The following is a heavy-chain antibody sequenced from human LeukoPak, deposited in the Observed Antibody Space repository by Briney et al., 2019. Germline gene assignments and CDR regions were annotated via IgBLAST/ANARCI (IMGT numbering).Heavy chain of an antibody. CDR2: VYTSGST. J-gene: IGHJ4*02. Sequence: SETLSLTCTVSGGSISSYYWSWIRQPAGKGLEWIGRVYTSGSTNYNPSLKSRVTISVDTSKNQFSLKLSSVTAADTAVYYCARGEGYYYDSSGYYDYWGQGTLVTVSS. CDR3: ARGEGYYYDSSGYYDY. D-gene: IGHD3-22*01. CDR1: GGSISSYY. V-gene: IGHV4-4*07.